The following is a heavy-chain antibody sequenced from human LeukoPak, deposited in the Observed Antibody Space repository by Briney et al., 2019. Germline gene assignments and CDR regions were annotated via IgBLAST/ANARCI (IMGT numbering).Heavy chain of an antibody. CDR1: GGSISSGGYY. D-gene: IGHD3-10*01. J-gene: IGHJ6*04. CDR2: IYYSGST. Sequence: SETLSLICTVSGGSISSGGYYWSWIRQHPGKGLEWIGYIYYSGSTYYNPSLKSRVTISVDTSKNQFSLKLSSVTAADTAVYYCARALLWFGELDVWGKGTTVTVSS. V-gene: IGHV4-31*03. CDR3: ARALLWFGELDV.